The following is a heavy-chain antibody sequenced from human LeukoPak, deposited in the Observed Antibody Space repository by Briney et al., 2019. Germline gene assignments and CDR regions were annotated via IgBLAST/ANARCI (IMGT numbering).Heavy chain of an antibody. CDR3: ARGSSGYYYG. J-gene: IGHJ4*02. Sequence: SETLSLTCTVSAVSISSGGYYWSWIRQHPGKGLEWIGYIYYSGSAYYNPSLKSRVTISVDTSKNQFSLKLSSVTAADTAVYYCARGSSGYYYGWGQGTLVTVSS. D-gene: IGHD3-22*01. CDR1: AVSISSGGYY. V-gene: IGHV4-31*03. CDR2: IYYSGSA.